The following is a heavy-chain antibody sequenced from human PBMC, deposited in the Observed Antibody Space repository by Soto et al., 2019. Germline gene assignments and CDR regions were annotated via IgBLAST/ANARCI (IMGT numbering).Heavy chain of an antibody. CDR2: IIPIFGTA. CDR3: ARAPSNIVLMVYALDY. V-gene: IGHV1-69*01. CDR1: GGTFSSYA. D-gene: IGHD2-8*01. J-gene: IGHJ4*02. Sequence: QVQLVQSGAEVKKPGSSVNVSCKASGGTFSSYAISWVRQAPGQGLEWMGGIIPIFGTANYAQKFQGRVTITADESTSTAYMELSSLRSEDTAVYYCARAPSNIVLMVYALDYWGQGTLVTVSS.